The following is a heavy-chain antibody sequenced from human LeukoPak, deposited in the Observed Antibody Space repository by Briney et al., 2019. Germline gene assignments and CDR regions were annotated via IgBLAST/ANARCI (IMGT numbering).Heavy chain of an antibody. V-gene: IGHV4-59*01. CDR3: ARGGARPSYYDIWSGLDY. CDR2: IYYSGRT. D-gene: IGHD3-3*01. CDR1: GGSISSYH. J-gene: IGHJ4*02. Sequence: SETLSLTCSVSGGSISSYHWSSIRQPPGKALEWIGYIYYSGRTNYNPSLKSRVTISVDPSKNQFSRTLSSVTAADTAVYYWARGGARPSYYDIWSGLDYCGRGTLVTVSS.